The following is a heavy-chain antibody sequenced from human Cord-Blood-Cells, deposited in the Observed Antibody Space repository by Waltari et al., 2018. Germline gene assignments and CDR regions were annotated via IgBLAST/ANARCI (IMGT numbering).Heavy chain of an antibody. V-gene: IGHV1-2*02. CDR3: ASLYSGSYRNWFDP. J-gene: IGHJ5*02. Sequence: QVQLVQSGAEVKKPGASVKASCMASGYTFTGPYMHWARQAPGQGLEWMGWINPNSGGTNYAQKFQGRVTMTRDTSISTAYMELSRLRSDDTAVYYCASLYSGSYRNWFDPWGQGTLVTVSS. CDR1: GYTFTGPY. D-gene: IGHD1-26*01. CDR2: INPNSGGT.